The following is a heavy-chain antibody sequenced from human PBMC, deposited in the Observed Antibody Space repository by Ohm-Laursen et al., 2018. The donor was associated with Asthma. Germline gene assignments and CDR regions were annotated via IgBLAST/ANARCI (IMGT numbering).Heavy chain of an antibody. CDR3: ARSPRGSSWYDWGLYNWFDP. CDR1: GFTFSSYG. V-gene: IGHV3-33*08. Sequence: SLRLSCAASGFTFSSYGMHWVRQAPGKGLEWVTVIWYDGSNKYYADSVKGRFTISRDNSKNTLYLQMNSLRAEDTAVYYCARSPRGSSWYDWGLYNWFDPWGQGTLVTVSS. CDR2: IWYDGSNK. J-gene: IGHJ5*02. D-gene: IGHD6-13*01.